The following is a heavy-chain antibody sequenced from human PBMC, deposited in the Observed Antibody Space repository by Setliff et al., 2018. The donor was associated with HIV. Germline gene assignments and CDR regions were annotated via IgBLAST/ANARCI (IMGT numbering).Heavy chain of an antibody. V-gene: IGHV4-38-2*01. CDR3: ATRGNLVGIDFDY. Sequence: PSETLSLTCAVSGYSISSGYYWGWIRQPPGKGLEWIGSIYHSGSTYYNPSLKSRVTFSRDNSKNALYLQMNSLRAEDTAVYYCATRGNLVGIDFDYWGQGTLVTVSS. CDR1: GYSISSGYY. J-gene: IGHJ4*02. CDR2: IYHSGST. D-gene: IGHD2-21*01.